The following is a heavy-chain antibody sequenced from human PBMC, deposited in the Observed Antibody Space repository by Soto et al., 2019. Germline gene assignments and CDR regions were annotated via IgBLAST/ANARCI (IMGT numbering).Heavy chain of an antibody. Sequence: QVQLQESGPGLVKPSQTLSLTCTVSGGSISSGGYYWSWIRQHPGKGLEWIGYIYYSGSTYYNPSLKSRVTISVDTSKNQFSLKLSSVTAADTAVYYCARGENFYDSSGYYGLWFDYWGQGTLVTVSS. D-gene: IGHD3-22*01. V-gene: IGHV4-31*03. CDR2: IYYSGST. CDR1: GGSISSGGYY. J-gene: IGHJ4*02. CDR3: ARGENFYDSSGYYGLWFDY.